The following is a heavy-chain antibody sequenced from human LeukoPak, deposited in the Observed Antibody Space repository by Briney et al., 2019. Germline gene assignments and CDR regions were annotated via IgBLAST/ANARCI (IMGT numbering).Heavy chain of an antibody. J-gene: IGHJ1*01. CDR3: ARSIAARRGYFQH. D-gene: IGHD6-6*01. V-gene: IGHV4-34*01. Sequence: SETLSLTCAVYGGSFSGYYWSWIRQPPGEGLEWIGEINHSGSTNYNPSLKSRVTISVDTSKNQFSLKLSSVTAADTAVYYCARSIAARRGYFQHWGQGTLVTVSS. CDR2: INHSGST. CDR1: GGSFSGYY.